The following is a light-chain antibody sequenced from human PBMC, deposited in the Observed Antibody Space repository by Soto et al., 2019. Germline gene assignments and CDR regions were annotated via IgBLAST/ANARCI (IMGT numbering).Light chain of an antibody. CDR2: GAS. CDR3: QQRSNWPPIT. J-gene: IGKJ5*01. V-gene: IGKV3D-20*02. Sequence: EIFLTQSPCTLCLSAGERATLSCRASQSVSSSYLAWYQQKPGQAPRLLIYGASTRATGIPARFSGSGSGTEFTLTISSLQSEDFAVYYCQQRSNWPPITFGQGTRLE. CDR1: QSVSSSY.